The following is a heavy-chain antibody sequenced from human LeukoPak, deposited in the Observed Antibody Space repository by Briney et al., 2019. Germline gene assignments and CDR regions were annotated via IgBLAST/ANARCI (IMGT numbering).Heavy chain of an antibody. CDR1: GGSISSYY. CDR3: AREIPGIVGATYFDS. V-gene: IGHV4-59*01. Sequence: KPSETLSLTCTVSGGSISSYYWGWLRQPPGKGLEWLGYIYYSGSTSYNPSLKSRVTISVDTSKNQFSLMLSSVTAADTAVYYCAREIPGIVGATYFDSWGQGTLVTVSS. CDR2: IYYSGST. J-gene: IGHJ4*02. D-gene: IGHD1-26*01.